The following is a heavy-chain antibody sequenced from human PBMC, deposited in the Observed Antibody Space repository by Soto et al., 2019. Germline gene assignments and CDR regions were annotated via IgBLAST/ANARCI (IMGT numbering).Heavy chain of an antibody. CDR2: MNPSGSNT. J-gene: IGHJ3*01. V-gene: IGHV1-8*01. D-gene: IGHD3-16*02. CDR3: ARYRTKVPVAFDV. CDR1: GLAFPIDD. Sequence: QVQLVQSGAEVKKPGASVQVSCKASGLAFPIDDIIWVRQTIGQGLEFMGWMNPSGSNTGYAQKFQGSATSTWNTPTSTAYMDLSALRSEDTGVYYCARYRTKVPVAFDVWGQGTMVTVSS.